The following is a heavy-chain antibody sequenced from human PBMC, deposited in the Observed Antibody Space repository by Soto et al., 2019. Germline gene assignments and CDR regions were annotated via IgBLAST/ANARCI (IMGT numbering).Heavy chain of an antibody. V-gene: IGHV3-72*01. D-gene: IGHD3-3*01. J-gene: IGHJ4*02. CDR1: GFTFSDHY. CDR2: IRTKARSYTT. Sequence: EVQLVESGGGLVQPGGSLRLSCVVSGFTFSDHYMDWVRQAPGKGLEWVGRIRTKARSYTTEYAASVMGRFTISRDDSKNSLFLQMNSLRTEDTAVFYCARDLAGASGVESSDYWGQGTLVTVSS. CDR3: ARDLAGASGVESSDY.